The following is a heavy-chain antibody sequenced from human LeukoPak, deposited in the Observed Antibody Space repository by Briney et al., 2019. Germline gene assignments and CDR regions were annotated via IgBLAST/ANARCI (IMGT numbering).Heavy chain of an antibody. CDR2: ISSSSSTI. Sequence: GGSLRLSCAASGFTFSTYWMSWVRQAPGKGLEWVSYISSSSSTIYYADSVKGRFTISRDNAKNSLYLQMNSLRADDTAVYYCARGSSNIAARDNWFDPWGQGTLVTVSS. CDR1: GFTFSTYW. CDR3: ARGSSNIAARDNWFDP. J-gene: IGHJ5*02. V-gene: IGHV3-48*01. D-gene: IGHD6-6*01.